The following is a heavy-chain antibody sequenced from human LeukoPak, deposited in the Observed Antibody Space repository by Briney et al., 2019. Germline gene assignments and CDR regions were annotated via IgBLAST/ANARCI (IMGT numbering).Heavy chain of an antibody. CDR3: TRPLRVAPWWYFDL. V-gene: IGHV3-73*01. CDR2: IRSKANSYAT. D-gene: IGHD2-15*01. J-gene: IGHJ2*01. CDR1: GFTFSGSA. Sequence: GGSLRLSCAASGFTFSGSAMHWVRQASGKGLEWVGRIRSKANSYATAYAASVKGRFTISRDDSKNTAYMQMNSLKTEDTAVYYCTRPLRVAPWWYFDLWGRGTLVTVSS.